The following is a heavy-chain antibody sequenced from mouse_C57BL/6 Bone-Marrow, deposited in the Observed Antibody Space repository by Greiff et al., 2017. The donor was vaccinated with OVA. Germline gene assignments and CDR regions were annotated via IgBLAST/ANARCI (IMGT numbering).Heavy chain of an antibody. Sequence: QVQLQQPGAELVKPGASVKLSCKASGYTFTSYWMQWVKQRPGQGLEWIGEIDPSDSYTNYNQKFKGQATLTVDTSSSTAYMQLSSLTSEDSAVYYCAAYDYALYYAMDYWGQGTSVTVSS. CDR3: AAYDYALYYAMDY. CDR1: GYTFTSYW. D-gene: IGHD2-4*01. J-gene: IGHJ4*01. V-gene: IGHV1-50*01. CDR2: IDPSDSYT.